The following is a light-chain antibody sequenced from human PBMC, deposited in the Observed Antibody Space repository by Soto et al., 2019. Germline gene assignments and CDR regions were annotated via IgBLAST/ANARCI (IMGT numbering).Light chain of an antibody. Sequence: EIVLTQSPGTLSLSPGERATLSCRASQSVSSTYLAWYQHKPGQPPRLLIYGAPSRATGIPDRFSGSGSGTDFTLTISRLEPEDFAIYYCQQYGSSSYTFGQGTKLEIK. J-gene: IGKJ2*01. CDR3: QQYGSSSYT. CDR1: QSVSSTY. CDR2: GAP. V-gene: IGKV3-20*01.